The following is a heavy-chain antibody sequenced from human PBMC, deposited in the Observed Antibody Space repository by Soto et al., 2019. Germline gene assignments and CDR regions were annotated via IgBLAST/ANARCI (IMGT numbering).Heavy chain of an antibody. CDR1: GFTFSSYA. CDR3: ARRPITGTYYYMDV. V-gene: IGHV3-64*01. J-gene: IGHJ6*03. Sequence: GGSLRLSCAASGFTFSSYAMHWVRQAPGKGLEYVSAISSNGGSTYYANSVKGRFTISRDNSKNTLYLQMGSLRAEDMAVYYCARRPITGTYYYMDVWGKGTTVTVSS. CDR2: ISSNGGST. D-gene: IGHD3-10*01.